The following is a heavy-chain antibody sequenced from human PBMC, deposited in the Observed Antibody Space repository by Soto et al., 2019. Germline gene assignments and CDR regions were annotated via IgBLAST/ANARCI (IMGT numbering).Heavy chain of an antibody. CDR1: GFSLSTSGVG. CDR3: AQRPSGWFLFDH. Sequence: SGPTLVNPTQTLTLTCTFSGFSLSTSGVGVGWIRQSPGKALQWLALIYWNGDKRYNPSLKTRLTITKDTSKNQVALTLTNMDPVDTATYYCAQRPSGWFLFDHWGQGTLVTVSS. CDR2: IYWNGDK. D-gene: IGHD6-19*01. V-gene: IGHV2-5*01. J-gene: IGHJ4*02.